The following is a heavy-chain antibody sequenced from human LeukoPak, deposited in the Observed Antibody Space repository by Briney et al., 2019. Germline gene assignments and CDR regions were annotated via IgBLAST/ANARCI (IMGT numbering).Heavy chain of an antibody. J-gene: IGHJ4*02. CDR3: ARALGVVATIDY. CDR2: IYYSGST. D-gene: IGHD5-12*01. V-gene: IGHV4-39*07. CDR1: GGSISSSSYY. Sequence: SETLSLTCTVSGGSISSSSYYWGWIRQPPGKGLEWIGSIYYSGSTYYNPSLKSRVTISVDTSKNQFSLKLTSVTAADTAVYYCARALGVVATIDYWGQGTLVTVSS.